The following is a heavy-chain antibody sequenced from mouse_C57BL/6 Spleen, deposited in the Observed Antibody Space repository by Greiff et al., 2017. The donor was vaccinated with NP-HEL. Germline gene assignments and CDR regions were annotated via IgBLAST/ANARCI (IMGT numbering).Heavy chain of an antibody. CDR3: ANNYGSRGVAMDY. CDR2: ISSGSSTI. Sequence: EVMLVESGGGLVKPGGSLKLSCAASGFTFSDYGMHWVRQAPEKGLEWVAYISSGSSTIYYADTVKGRFTIPRDNAKNTLFLQMTSLRSEDTAMYYCANNYGSRGVAMDYWGQGTSVTVSS. D-gene: IGHD1-1*01. CDR1: GFTFSDYG. J-gene: IGHJ4*01. V-gene: IGHV5-17*01.